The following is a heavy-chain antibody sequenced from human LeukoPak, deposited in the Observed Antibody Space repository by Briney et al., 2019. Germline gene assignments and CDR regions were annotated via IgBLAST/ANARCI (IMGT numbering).Heavy chain of an antibody. Sequence: NPSQTLSLTCTVSGGSISNGGYYWSWIRQHPGKGLEWIGYIYYSGSTYYNPSLKSRVTISVDTSKNQFSLKLSSVTAADTAVYYCARDRPYSTYYYDSSGPDSFAFDIWGQGTMVTVSS. D-gene: IGHD3-22*01. CDR3: ARDRPYSTYYYDSSGPDSFAFDI. CDR2: IYYSGST. J-gene: IGHJ3*02. CDR1: GGSISNGGYY. V-gene: IGHV4-31*03.